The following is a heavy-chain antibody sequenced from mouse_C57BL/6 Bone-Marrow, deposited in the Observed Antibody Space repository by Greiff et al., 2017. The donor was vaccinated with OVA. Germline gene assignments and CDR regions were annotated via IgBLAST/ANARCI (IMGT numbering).Heavy chain of an antibody. CDR3: ARPNYYGSSYFDY. Sequence: VQGVESGAELARPGASVKMSCKASGYTFTSYTMHWVKQRPGQGLEWIGYINPSSGYTKYNQKFKDKATLTADKSSSTAYMQLSSLTSEDSAVYYCARPNYYGSSYFDYWGQGTTLTVSS. CDR1: GYTFTSYT. J-gene: IGHJ2*01. D-gene: IGHD1-1*01. CDR2: INPSSGYT. V-gene: IGHV1-4*01.